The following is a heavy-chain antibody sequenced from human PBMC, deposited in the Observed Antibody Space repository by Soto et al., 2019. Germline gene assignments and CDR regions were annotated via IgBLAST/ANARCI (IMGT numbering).Heavy chain of an antibody. CDR2: ITGTGGDT. CDR3: ARIRGSWYGLDV. Sequence: EVQLLESGGGLVQPGGSLRLSCAASGFPLSTYGMSWVRQAPGKGLEWVSSITGTGGDTYYADSVKGRFTSSRDNSNNMLYLQMNSLRVEDTAVYYCARIRGSWYGLDVWGQGTTITVSS. CDR1: GFPLSTYG. V-gene: IGHV3-23*01. J-gene: IGHJ6*02.